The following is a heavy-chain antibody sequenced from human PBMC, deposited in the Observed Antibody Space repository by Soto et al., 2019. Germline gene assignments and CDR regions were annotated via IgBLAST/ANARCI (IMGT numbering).Heavy chain of an antibody. D-gene: IGHD6-13*01. V-gene: IGHV4-34*01. J-gene: IGHJ4*02. CDR1: GGSFSGYY. Sequence: QVQLQQWGAGLLKPSETLSLTCAVYGGSFSGYYWSWIRQPPGKGLEWIGEINHSGSTNYNPSLKSRVTISVDTSKNQFSLKLSSVTAADTAVYYCARAFRNGSWQPLVPYFDYWGQGTLVTVSS. CDR3: ARAFRNGSWQPLVPYFDY. CDR2: INHSGST.